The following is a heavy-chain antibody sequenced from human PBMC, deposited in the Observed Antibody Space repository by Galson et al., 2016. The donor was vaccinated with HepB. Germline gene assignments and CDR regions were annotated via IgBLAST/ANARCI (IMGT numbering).Heavy chain of an antibody. J-gene: IGHJ4*02. CDR2: INSDGSST. CDR1: GFTINSHK. Sequence: SLRLSCAASGFTINSHKMHWVRQAPGKGLLWVSDINSDGSSTRYADSVKGRFTISRDNAKNTLYLQMNSLRAEDTAVYYCAREWSGYDYWGQGFMVTVSS. D-gene: IGHD2-15*01. V-gene: IGHV3-74*01. CDR3: AREWSGYDY.